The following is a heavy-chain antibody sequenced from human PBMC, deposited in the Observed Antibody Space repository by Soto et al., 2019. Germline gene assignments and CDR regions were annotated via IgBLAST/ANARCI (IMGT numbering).Heavy chain of an antibody. CDR2: INHSGST. CDR1: GGSFSGYY. V-gene: IGHV4-34*01. CDR3: ARGGLRYSSSSGVFVY. D-gene: IGHD6-6*01. Sequence: SETLSLTCAVYGGSFSGYYWSWIRQPPGKGLEWIGEINHSGSTNYNPSLKSRVTISVDTSKNQFSLKLSSVTAADTAVYYCARGGLRYSSSSGVFVYWGRGTLVTVSS. J-gene: IGHJ4*02.